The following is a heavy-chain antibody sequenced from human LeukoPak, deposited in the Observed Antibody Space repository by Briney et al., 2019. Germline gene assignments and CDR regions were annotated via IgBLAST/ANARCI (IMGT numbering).Heavy chain of an antibody. CDR3: ARESVVAARALDY. V-gene: IGHV4-59*12. CDR1: GGSISSYY. CDR2: IYYSGST. D-gene: IGHD2-15*01. Sequence: AETLSLTCTVSGGSISSYYWSWIRQPPGKGLEWIGYIYYSGSTNYNPSLKSRVTMSVDTSKNQFSVKLSSVTAADTAVYYCARESVVAARALDYWGQGTLVTVSS. J-gene: IGHJ4*02.